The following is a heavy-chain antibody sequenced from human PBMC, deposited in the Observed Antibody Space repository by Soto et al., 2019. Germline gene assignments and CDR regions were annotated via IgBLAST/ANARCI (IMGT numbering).Heavy chain of an antibody. CDR3: ARIGYYDSSGYPDY. CDR1: GFSLSTSGMC. V-gene: IGHV2-70*01. J-gene: IGHJ4*02. D-gene: IGHD3-22*01. Sequence: SCPTLVNPTQTLTLTCTFSGFSLSTSGMCXSWIRQPPGKALEWLALIDWDDDKYYSTSLKTRLTISKDTSKNQVVLTMTNMDPVDTATYYCARIGYYDSSGYPDYWGQGTLVTVSS. CDR2: IDWDDDK.